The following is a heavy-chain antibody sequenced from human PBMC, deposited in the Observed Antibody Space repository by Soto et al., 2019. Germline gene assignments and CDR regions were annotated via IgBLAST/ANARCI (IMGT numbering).Heavy chain of an antibody. J-gene: IGHJ3*02. Sequence: PGGSLRLSCAASGFTFSSYSMNWVRQAPGKGLEWVSYISSSSSTIYYADSVKGRFTISRDNAKNSLYLQMNSLRDEDTAVYYCASYGSMIVRGGGAGDAFDIWGQGTMVNVSS. D-gene: IGHD3-22*01. CDR1: GFTFSSYS. V-gene: IGHV3-48*02. CDR3: ASYGSMIVRGGGAGDAFDI. CDR2: ISSSSSTI.